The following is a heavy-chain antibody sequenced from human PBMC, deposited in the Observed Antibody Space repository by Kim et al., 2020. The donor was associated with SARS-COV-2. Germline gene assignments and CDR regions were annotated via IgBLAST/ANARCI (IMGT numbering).Heavy chain of an antibody. Sequence: VKGRFTISRDNAKNSLYLQMNSLRADDTAVYYCAREVRSVVTNHYYGMDVWGQGTTVIVSS. J-gene: IGHJ6*02. V-gene: IGHV3-11*05. CDR3: AREVRSVVTNHYYGMDV.